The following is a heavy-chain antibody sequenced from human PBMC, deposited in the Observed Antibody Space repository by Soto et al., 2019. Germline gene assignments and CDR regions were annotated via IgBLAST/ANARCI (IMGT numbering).Heavy chain of an antibody. CDR3: ARSRYCSSTSCYHSYYYYMDV. J-gene: IGHJ6*03. D-gene: IGHD2-2*01. CDR2: MNPNSGNT. V-gene: IGHV1-8*01. CDR1: GYTFTSYD. Sequence: ASVKVSCKASGYTFTSYDINWVRQATGQGLEWMGWMNPNSGNTGYAQKFQGRVTMTRNTSISTAYMELGSLGSEDTAVYYCARSRYCSSTSCYHSYYYYMDVWGKRTTVTVSS.